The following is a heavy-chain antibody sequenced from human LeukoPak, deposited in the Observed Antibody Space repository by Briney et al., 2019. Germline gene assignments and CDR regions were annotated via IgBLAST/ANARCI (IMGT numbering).Heavy chain of an antibody. Sequence: GGSLRLSCGASGLTCSSYAMSWVGQAPGKVLDLCSAISGSGGNTYYADSVKGRFTISRDNSKNTPYLQMHSLRAEDTAVYYCAKQLRYFDWSDYWGQGTLVTVSS. CDR2: ISGSGGNT. J-gene: IGHJ4*02. CDR1: GLTCSSYA. D-gene: IGHD3-9*01. CDR3: AKQLRYFDWSDY. V-gene: IGHV3-23*01.